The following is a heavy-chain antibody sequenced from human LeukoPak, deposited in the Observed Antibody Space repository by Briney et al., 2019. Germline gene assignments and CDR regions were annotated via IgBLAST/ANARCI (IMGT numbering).Heavy chain of an antibody. CDR3: ARSTQWLGEAWFDP. Sequence: PSETLSLTCNVSGDSFSSVNWSWIRQPPGKGLQFIGRKFPGGSTYYSPTLNDRVTLSADTSKTQLSLKLTSVTGAGTAVYYCARSTQWLGEAWFDPWGQGILVTVSS. D-gene: IGHD6-19*01. V-gene: IGHV4-4*07. J-gene: IGHJ5*02. CDR1: GDSFSSVN. CDR2: KFPGGST.